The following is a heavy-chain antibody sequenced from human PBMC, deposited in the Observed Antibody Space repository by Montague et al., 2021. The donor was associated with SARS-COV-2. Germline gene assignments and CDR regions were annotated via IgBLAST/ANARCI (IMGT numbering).Heavy chain of an antibody. V-gene: IGHV3-43*01. D-gene: IGHD4-17*01. CDR2: ISWDGGIT. Sequence: SLRLSCAASGFTFDDYTMHWVRQAPGKDLEWVSLISWDGGITEYADSVKGRFTISRDNSKNSLYLQMNSLRTEDTALYYCAKDINRLGHGDYLFDYWGQGTLVTVSS. CDR1: GFTFDDYT. CDR3: AKDINRLGHGDYLFDY. J-gene: IGHJ4*02.